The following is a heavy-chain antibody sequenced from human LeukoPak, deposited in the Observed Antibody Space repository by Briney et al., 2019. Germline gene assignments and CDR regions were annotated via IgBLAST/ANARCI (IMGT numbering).Heavy chain of an antibody. CDR1: GFTLSSDW. J-gene: IGHJ4*02. CDR2: IKKDGSEK. V-gene: IGHV3-7*01. CDR3: ARGRYSSRSGGYYFDF. Sequence: GGSLRLSCAVSGFTLSSDWMSWVRQAPGKGLEWVANIKKDGSEKYYVESVKGRLTISRDNAKNSLYLQMNSLRAEDTAVYYCARGRYSSRSGGYYFDFWGQGTLVTVSS. D-gene: IGHD6-13*01.